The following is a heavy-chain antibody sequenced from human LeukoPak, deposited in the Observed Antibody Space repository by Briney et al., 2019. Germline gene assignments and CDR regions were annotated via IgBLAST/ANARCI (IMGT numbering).Heavy chain of an antibody. J-gene: IGHJ6*03. CDR3: TRGYYYYMDV. V-gene: IGHV3-30*02. CDR2: NRDAVNTK. CDR1: GFTFSSYG. Sequence: GGSLRLSCVASGFTFSSYGMHWVRQPPGKGLEWVALNRDAVNTKDYADSVKGRFTISRDNSKNTVYPQMNSLRGEDTAVYYCTRGYYYYMDVWGKGTTVTISS.